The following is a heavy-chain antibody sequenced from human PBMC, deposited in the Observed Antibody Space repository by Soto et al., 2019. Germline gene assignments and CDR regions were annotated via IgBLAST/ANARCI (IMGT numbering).Heavy chain of an antibody. J-gene: IGHJ6*02. D-gene: IGHD6-13*01. V-gene: IGHV3-23*01. Sequence: PGGSLRLSCAASGFTFSSYAMSWVRQAPGKGLEWVSAISGSGGSTYYADSVKGRFTISRDNSKNTLYLQMNSLRAEDTAVYYCAYKTPDGSSWSGSYYYYGMNVWGQGTTVTV. CDR1: GFTFSSYA. CDR2: ISGSGGST. CDR3: AYKTPDGSSWSGSYYYYGMNV.